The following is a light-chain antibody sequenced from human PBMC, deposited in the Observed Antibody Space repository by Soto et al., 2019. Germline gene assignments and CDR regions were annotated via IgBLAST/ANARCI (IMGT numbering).Light chain of an antibody. CDR3: PQSYNTPWT. CDR1: QGISSY. CDR2: AAT. V-gene: IGKV1-39*01. Sequence: DVQLTQSKSFLSASVGDRVTITCRASQGISSYLAWYQQKPGKAPKLLIYAATTLQSGVPSRFSGSGSGTDFTLTISSLQPEDFATYYCPQSYNTPWTSGHGTNADIK. J-gene: IGKJ1*01.